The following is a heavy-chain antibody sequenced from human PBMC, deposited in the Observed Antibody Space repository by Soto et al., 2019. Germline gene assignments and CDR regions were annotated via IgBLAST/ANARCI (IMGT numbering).Heavy chain of an antibody. D-gene: IGHD2-15*01. V-gene: IGHV1-69*13. CDR3: ARVRLQGYCSGGSCYYLDY. J-gene: IGHJ4*02. CDR2: IIPIFGTA. CDR1: GGTFSSYA. Sequence: ASVKVSCKASGGTFSSYAISWVRQAPGQGLEWMGGIIPIFGTANYAQKFQGRVTITADESTSTAYMELSSLRSEDTAVYYCARVRLQGYCSGGSCYYLDYWGQGTLVTVSS.